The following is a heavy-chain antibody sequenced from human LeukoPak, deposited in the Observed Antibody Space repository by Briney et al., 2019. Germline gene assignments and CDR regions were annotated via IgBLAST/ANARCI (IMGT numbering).Heavy chain of an antibody. CDR3: ARAYDYVWGSYRSGFDY. D-gene: IGHD3-16*02. V-gene: IGHV4-39*01. CDR2: IYYSGST. Sequence: SETLSLTCTVSGGSISSSSYYWGWIRQPPGKGLEWIGSIYYSGSTYYNPSLKSRVTISVDTSKNQFSLKLSSVTAADTAVYYCARAYDYVWGSYRSGFDYWGQGTLVTVSS. CDR1: GGSISSSSYY. J-gene: IGHJ4*02.